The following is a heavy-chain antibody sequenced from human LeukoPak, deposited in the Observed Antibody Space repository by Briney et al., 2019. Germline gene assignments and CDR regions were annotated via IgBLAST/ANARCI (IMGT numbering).Heavy chain of an antibody. CDR1: GFTFSSYA. Sequence: GGSLRLSCAASGFTFSSYAMSWVRQAPGKGLEWVSAISNSGGGTYYADSVKGRFTISRDNSKNTLYLQMNSLRAEDTAVYYCAKVLQYYYYGMDVWGQGTTVTVSS. V-gene: IGHV3-23*01. D-gene: IGHD5-24*01. J-gene: IGHJ6*02. CDR2: ISNSGGGT. CDR3: AKVLQYYYYGMDV.